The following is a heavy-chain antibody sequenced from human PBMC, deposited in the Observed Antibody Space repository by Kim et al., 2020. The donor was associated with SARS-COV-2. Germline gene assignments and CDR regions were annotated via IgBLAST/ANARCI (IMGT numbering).Heavy chain of an antibody. CDR1: GFTFGDYA. D-gene: IGHD2-2*01. CDR3: TREDQLLGNVDY. CDR2: IRSKAYGGTT. V-gene: IGHV3-49*03. J-gene: IGHJ4*02. Sequence: GGSLRLSCTASGFTFGDYAMSWFRLAPGKGLEWVGFIRSKAYGGTTEDAASVKGRFTISRDDSKSIAYLQMNSLKTEDTAVYYCTREDQLLGNVDYWGQGTLVTVSS.